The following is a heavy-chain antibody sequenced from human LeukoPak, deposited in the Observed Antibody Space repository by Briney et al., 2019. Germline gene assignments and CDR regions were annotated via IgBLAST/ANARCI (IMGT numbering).Heavy chain of an antibody. J-gene: IGHJ4*02. D-gene: IGHD4-23*01. CDR2: INNGGINT. V-gene: IGHV3-23*03. CDR1: GFTFRDYG. Sequence: GGSLRLSCAASGFTFRDYGMAWVRQAPGKGPEWVSSINNGGINTHYTDSVMGRFTISRDNSKNMLFLQMNNLRVEDTAVYYCASQLWDGGSWGQGIRVTVSS. CDR3: ASQLWDGGS.